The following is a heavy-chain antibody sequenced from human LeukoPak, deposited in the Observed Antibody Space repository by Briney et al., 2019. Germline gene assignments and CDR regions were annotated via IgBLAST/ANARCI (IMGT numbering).Heavy chain of an antibody. J-gene: IGHJ3*02. CDR3: ATPGYCSSTSCYEDAFDI. CDR2: IYYSGNT. Sequence: SETLSLTCTVSGGSISNTNSYWGWIRQPPGKGLEWIGTIYYSGNTYYNPSLKSPVTISVDMSKNQFSLKLSSVTAADTAVYYCATPGYCSSTSCYEDAFDIWGQGTMVTVSS. V-gene: IGHV4-39*07. D-gene: IGHD2-2*01. CDR1: GGSISNTNSY.